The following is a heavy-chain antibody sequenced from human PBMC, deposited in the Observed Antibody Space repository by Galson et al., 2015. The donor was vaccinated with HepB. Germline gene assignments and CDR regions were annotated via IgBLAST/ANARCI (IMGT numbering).Heavy chain of an antibody. J-gene: IGHJ4*02. Sequence: SLRLSCAASGFTFSSYDMHWVRQAPGKGLEWVAVISYDGRIEYYADSVKGRFTISRDNSRNTLYLQMNSLRAEDTAVYYCAKSESMVRGVNERTLDHWGQGTLVTVSS. CDR2: ISYDGRIE. V-gene: IGHV3-30*18. CDR1: GFTFSSYD. CDR3: AKSESMVRGVNERTLDH. D-gene: IGHD3-10*01.